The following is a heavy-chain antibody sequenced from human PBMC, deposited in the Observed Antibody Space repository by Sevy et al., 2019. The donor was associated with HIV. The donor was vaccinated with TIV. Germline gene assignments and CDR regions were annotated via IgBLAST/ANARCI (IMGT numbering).Heavy chain of an antibody. J-gene: IGHJ4*02. CDR2: ISYDGSKK. V-gene: IGHV3-30-3*01. CDR3: ARDGGLYMTMIVVVISYYFDY. CDR1: GFTFSSYA. Sequence: GGSLRLSCAASGFTFSSYAMHWVRQAPGKGLEWVAVISYDGSKKYYADSVKGRFTISRDNSKNTRYLQMNSLRAEDTAVYYCARDGGLYMTMIVVVISYYFDYWGQGTLVTVSS. D-gene: IGHD3-22*01.